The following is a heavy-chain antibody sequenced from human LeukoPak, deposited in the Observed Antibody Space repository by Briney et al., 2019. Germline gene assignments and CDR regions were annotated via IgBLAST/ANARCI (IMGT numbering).Heavy chain of an antibody. Sequence: GGSLRLSCAASGFTFSSYSMNWVRQAPGKGLEWVSYISSSSSTIYYADSVKGRFTISRDNAKNSLYLQMNSLRAEDTAVYYCARDQKGYCSSTSCYKAKYYYYYMDVWGKGTTVTVSS. D-gene: IGHD2-2*02. CDR2: ISSSSSTI. CDR1: GFTFSSYS. J-gene: IGHJ6*03. CDR3: ARDQKGYCSSTSCYKAKYYYYYMDV. V-gene: IGHV3-48*01.